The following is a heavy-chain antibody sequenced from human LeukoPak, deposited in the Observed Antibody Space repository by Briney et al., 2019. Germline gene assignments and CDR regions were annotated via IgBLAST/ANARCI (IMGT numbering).Heavy chain of an antibody. Sequence: GGSLRLSCAASGFTFSNYGMNWVRQAPGKGLEWVSSIASSSSYLYYADSVKGRFTISRDNAKNSLYLQMDNLRAEDTAVYYCAKDRTYYYDSSGYYPRSDAFDIWGQGTMVTVSS. CDR3: AKDRTYYYDSSGYYPRSDAFDI. CDR1: GFTFSNYG. V-gene: IGHV3-21*04. J-gene: IGHJ3*02. D-gene: IGHD3-22*01. CDR2: IASSSSYL.